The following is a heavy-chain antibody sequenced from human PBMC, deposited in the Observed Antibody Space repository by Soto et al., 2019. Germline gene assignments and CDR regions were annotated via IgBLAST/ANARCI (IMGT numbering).Heavy chain of an antibody. CDR1: GGSISSGGYY. CDR3: ASAYYGSGSYYNGDFDY. CDR2: IYYSGST. Sequence: QVQLQESGPGLVKPSQTLSLTCTVSGGSISSGGYYWSWIRQHRGKGLEWIGYIYYSGSTYYNPSLKSRVTISVDTSKNPFSLKLSSVTAADTAVYYCASAYYGSGSYYNGDFDYWGQGTLVTVSS. J-gene: IGHJ4*02. D-gene: IGHD3-10*01. V-gene: IGHV4-31*03.